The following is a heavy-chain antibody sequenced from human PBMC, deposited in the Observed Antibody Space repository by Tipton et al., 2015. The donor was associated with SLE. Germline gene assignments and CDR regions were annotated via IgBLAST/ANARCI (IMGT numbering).Heavy chain of an antibody. CDR3: AGRVAASGTYRLDY. CDR1: GGSFSGYY. D-gene: IGHD6-13*01. J-gene: IGHJ4*02. CDR2: INHSGST. V-gene: IGHV4-34*01. Sequence: TLSLTCAVYGGSFSGYYWSWIRQPPGKGLEWIGEINHSGSTNYNPSLKSRVTISVDTSKNQFSLKLSSVTAADTAVYYCAGRVAASGTYRLDYWGQGTLVTVSS.